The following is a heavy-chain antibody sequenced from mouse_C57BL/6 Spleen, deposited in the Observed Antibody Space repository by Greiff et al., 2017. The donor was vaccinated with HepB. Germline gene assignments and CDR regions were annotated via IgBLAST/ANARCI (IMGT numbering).Heavy chain of an antibody. J-gene: IGHJ3*01. CDR1: GYTFTSYW. D-gene: IGHD1-1*01. CDR2: IYPGSGST. Sequence: QVQLQQPGAELVKPGASVKMSCKASGYTFTSYWITWVKQRPGQGLEWIGDIYPGSGSTNYTEKFKSKATLTVDTSSSTAYMQLSSLTSEDSAVYYCAREDYYGTPFAYWGQGTLVTVSA. V-gene: IGHV1-55*01. CDR3: AREDYYGTPFAY.